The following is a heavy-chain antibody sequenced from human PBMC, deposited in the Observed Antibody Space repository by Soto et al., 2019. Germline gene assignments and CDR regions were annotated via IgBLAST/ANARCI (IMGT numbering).Heavy chain of an antibody. J-gene: IGHJ4*02. V-gene: IGHV3-66*01. CDR2: IYSGGST. D-gene: IGHD2-21*02. CDR1: GFSVSSKF. CDR3: ARDRAYCGSDCPLGY. Sequence: GGSLRLSCAASGFSVSSKFMSWVRQAPGKGLEWVSIIYSGGSTYYADSVKGRFTISRDNPKDTLYLQMNSLRAEDTAVYYCARDRAYCGSDCPLGYWGQGTLVTVSS.